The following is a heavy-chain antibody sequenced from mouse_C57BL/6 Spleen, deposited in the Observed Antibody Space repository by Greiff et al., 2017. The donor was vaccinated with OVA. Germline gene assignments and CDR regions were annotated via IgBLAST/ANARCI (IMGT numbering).Heavy chain of an antibody. CDR1: GYTFTSYW. CDR3: ARWDGRGMDY. V-gene: IGHV1-56*01. Sequence: QVQLQQSGPELVRPGASVKLSCKAPGYTFTSYWMQWVRQRPGQGLEWIGEIFPGGGCTYYNEKFKGKATLTVDTSSSTAYMQLSSLTSEDSAVYFCARWDGRGMDYWGQGTSVTVSA. D-gene: IGHD4-1*01. CDR2: IFPGGGCT. J-gene: IGHJ4*01.